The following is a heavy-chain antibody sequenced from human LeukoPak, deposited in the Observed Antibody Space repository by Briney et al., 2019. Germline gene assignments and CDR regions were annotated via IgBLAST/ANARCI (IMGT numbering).Heavy chain of an antibody. V-gene: IGHV4-39*07. J-gene: IGHJ4*02. CDR2: IYYSGST. CDR1: GGSISSSSYY. D-gene: IGHD6-13*01. CDR3: SRRGARAAAYDY. Sequence: LSETLSLTCTVSGGSISSSSYYWGWIRQPPGKGLEWIGSIYYSGSTYCNPSLKSRVTISVDTSKNQFSLKLSSVTAADTAVYYCSRRGARAAAYDYWGQGTLVTVSS.